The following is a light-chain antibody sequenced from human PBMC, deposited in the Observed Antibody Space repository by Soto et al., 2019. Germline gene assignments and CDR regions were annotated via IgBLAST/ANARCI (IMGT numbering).Light chain of an antibody. J-gene: IGLJ2*01. CDR3: ILYMGGSISV. V-gene: IGLV8-61*01. Sequence: QAVVTQAPSVSGSPGGTVTISCGLSYGSVSTSYYPSWYQQTPGKAPRTLIFDTNTRSSGVPDRFSGSILGNKASLTITGAQAEDEADYYCILYMGGSISVFGGGTKLTVL. CDR2: DTN. CDR1: YGSVSTSYY.